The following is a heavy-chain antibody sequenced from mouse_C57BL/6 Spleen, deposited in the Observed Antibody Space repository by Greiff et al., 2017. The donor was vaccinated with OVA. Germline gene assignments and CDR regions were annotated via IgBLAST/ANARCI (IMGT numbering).Heavy chain of an antibody. CDR3: AREGSTVGRHFDY. CDR2: ISDGGSYT. CDR1: GFTFSSYA. V-gene: IGHV5-4*01. Sequence: DVKLVESGGGLVKPGGSLKLSCAASGFTFSSYAMSWVRQTPEKRLEWVATISDGGSYTYYPDNVKGRFTISRDNAKNNLYLQMSHLKSEDTAMYYCAREGSTVGRHFDYWGQGTTLTVSS. D-gene: IGHD1-1*01. J-gene: IGHJ2*01.